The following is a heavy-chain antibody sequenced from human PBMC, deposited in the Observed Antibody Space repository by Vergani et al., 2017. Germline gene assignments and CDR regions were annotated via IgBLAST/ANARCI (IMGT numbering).Heavy chain of an antibody. Sequence: QLQLQESGPGLVKPSETLSLTCTVSGGSISSSSYYWGWIRQPPGKGLEWIGSIYYSGSTYYNPSLKSRVTISVETAKNQFSLKLSSVTAADTAVYYCARGLVGAYYYYYYMDVWGKGTTVTVSS. CDR2: IYYSGST. V-gene: IGHV4-39*07. D-gene: IGHD1-26*01. CDR3: ARGLVGAYYYYYYMDV. J-gene: IGHJ6*03. CDR1: GGSISSSSYY.